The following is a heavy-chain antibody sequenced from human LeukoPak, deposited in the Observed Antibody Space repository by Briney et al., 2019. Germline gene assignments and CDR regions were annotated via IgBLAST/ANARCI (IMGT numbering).Heavy chain of an antibody. J-gene: IGHJ5*02. CDR3: ARQIQVSWFDP. D-gene: IGHD5-18*01. V-gene: IGHV5-51*01. Sequence: ASVKISCKGSGYSFTSYWIGWVRQMPGKGLEWMGIIYPGDSDTRYSPSFQGQVTISADKSINTAYLQWSSLKASDTAMYYCARQIQVSWFDPWGQGTLVTVSS. CDR2: IYPGDSDT. CDR1: GYSFTSYW.